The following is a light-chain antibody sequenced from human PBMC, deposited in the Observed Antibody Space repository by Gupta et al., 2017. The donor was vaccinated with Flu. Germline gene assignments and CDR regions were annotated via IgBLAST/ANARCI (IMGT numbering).Light chain of an antibody. CDR2: GAS. V-gene: IGKV3-15*01. CDR1: ETVYSN. CDR3: QQYNDWPRT. J-gene: IGKJ1*01. Sequence: EIVMTQSPATLSVSPGEGATLSCRASETVYSNLAWYQQKPGQAPRLPIYGASTRATGIPARFSGSESGTEFTLTISSLQFEDFAVYYCQQYNDWPRTFGQGTKVELK.